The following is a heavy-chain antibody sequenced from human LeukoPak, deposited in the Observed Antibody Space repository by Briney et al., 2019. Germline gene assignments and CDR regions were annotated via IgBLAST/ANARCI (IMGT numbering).Heavy chain of an antibody. V-gene: IGHV3-21*06. CDR1: GFTFSSYA. Sequence: GGSLRLSCAASGFTFSSYAMSWVRQAPGKGLEWVSVISSGSGGTTFYADSVKGRFTISRDNAKNSLYLQMNSLTAEDTAVYYCARSPAGANYYLDVWGKGTTVTISS. J-gene: IGHJ6*03. D-gene: IGHD1-14*01. CDR3: ARSPAGANYYLDV. CDR2: SSGSGGTT.